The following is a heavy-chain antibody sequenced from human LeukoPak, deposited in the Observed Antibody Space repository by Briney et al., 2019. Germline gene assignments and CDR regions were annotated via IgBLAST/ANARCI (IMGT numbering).Heavy chain of an antibody. J-gene: IGHJ4*02. CDR1: GGSFSGCY. Sequence: SETLSLTCAVYGGSFSGCYWSWIRQPPGKGLEWIGEINHSGSTNYNPSLKSRVTISVDTSKNQFSLKLSSVTAADTAVYYCARYLSSSPYYFDYWGQGTLVTVSS. CDR2: INHSGST. V-gene: IGHV4-34*01. CDR3: ARYLSSSPYYFDY. D-gene: IGHD6-13*01.